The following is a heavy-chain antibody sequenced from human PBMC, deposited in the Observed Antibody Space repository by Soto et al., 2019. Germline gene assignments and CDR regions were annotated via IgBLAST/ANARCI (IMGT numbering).Heavy chain of an antibody. CDR3: ARVAIAVALMDYFDY. D-gene: IGHD6-19*01. Sequence: QVQLVESGGGVVQPGRSLRLSCAASGFTFSNYAMHWVRQAPGKGLEWVAVISYDGSNKYYADSVKGRFTISRDNSKNTLYLQMNSLRAEDTAVYYCARVAIAVALMDYFDYWGQGTLVTVSS. CDR1: GFTFSNYA. CDR2: ISYDGSNK. V-gene: IGHV3-30-3*01. J-gene: IGHJ4*02.